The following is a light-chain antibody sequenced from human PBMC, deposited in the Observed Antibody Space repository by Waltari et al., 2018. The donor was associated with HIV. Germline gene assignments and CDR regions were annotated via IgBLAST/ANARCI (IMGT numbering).Light chain of an antibody. CDR1: SSHIGAGFD. V-gene: IGLV1-40*01. CDR3: QSYDSSLSVVV. J-gene: IGLJ2*01. CDR2: GNS. Sequence: QSVLTQPPSVSGAPGQRVTISCTGSSSHIGAGFDVPWYQHLPATAPKLLIYGNSNRPSGVPDRFSGSKSGTSASLAITGLQAEDESDYYCQSYDSSLSVVVFGGGTKLTVL.